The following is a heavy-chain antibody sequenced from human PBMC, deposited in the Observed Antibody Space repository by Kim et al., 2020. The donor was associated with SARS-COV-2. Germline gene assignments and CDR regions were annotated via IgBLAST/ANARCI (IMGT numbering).Heavy chain of an antibody. D-gene: IGHD2-2*02. CDR1: GYTFTDYD. V-gene: IGHV1-8*01. J-gene: IGHJ4*02. CDR2: INPYSGNT. CDR3: ARGDRYCRSSSCYNY. Sequence: ASVKVSCKASGYTFTDYDINWVRQATGQGPEWMGWINPYSGNTGYAQKFQGRVTMTRDTTVNTAYLDLSGLRSDDRAVYYCARGDRYCRSSSCYNYWGQGTLVTVSS.